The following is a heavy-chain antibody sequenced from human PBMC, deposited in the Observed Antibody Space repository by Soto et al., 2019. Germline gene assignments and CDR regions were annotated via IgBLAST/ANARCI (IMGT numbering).Heavy chain of an antibody. CDR1: GFTFSSYA. V-gene: IGHV3-23*01. CDR2: ISGSGGTT. D-gene: IGHD6-19*01. J-gene: IGHJ4*02. CDR3: ARRSSGWYFDY. Sequence: EVQLLESGGGLVQPGGSLRRSCAASGFTFSSYAMNWVRQAPGKGLEWVSAISGSGGTTYYADSVKGRFTISRDNSNCTLYLQMNSLRAEVTTAYYCARRSSGWYFDYWGQGTLVTVSS.